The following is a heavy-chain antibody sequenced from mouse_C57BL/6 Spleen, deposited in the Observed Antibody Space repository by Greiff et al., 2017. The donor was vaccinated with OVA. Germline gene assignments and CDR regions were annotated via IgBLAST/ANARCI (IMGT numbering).Heavy chain of an antibody. D-gene: IGHD1-1*01. CDR2: ISSGGSYT. J-gene: IGHJ1*03. Sequence: EVKLMESGGDLVKPGGSLKLSCAASGFTFSSYGMSWVRQTPDKRLEWVATISSGGSYTYYPDSVKGRFTISRDNAKNTLYLQMSSLKSEDTAMYYCARPPCYYGSSSNWYFDVWGTGTTVTVSS. CDR3: ARPPCYYGSSSNWYFDV. CDR1: GFTFSSYG. V-gene: IGHV5-6*01.